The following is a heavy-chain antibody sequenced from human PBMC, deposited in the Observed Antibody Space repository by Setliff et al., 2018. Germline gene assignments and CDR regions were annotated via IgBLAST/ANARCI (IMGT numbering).Heavy chain of an antibody. CDR1: GYTFTSYD. Sequence: ASVKVSCKASGYTFTSYDINWVRQATGQGLEWMGWMNPNSGNTGYAQKFQGRVTMTRNTSISTAYMELSSLRSEDTAVYYCARGDFDPYFPLNAFDIWGQGTMVTVSS. CDR2: MNPNSGNT. J-gene: IGHJ3*02. D-gene: IGHD3-9*01. CDR3: ARGDFDPYFPLNAFDI. V-gene: IGHV1-8*01.